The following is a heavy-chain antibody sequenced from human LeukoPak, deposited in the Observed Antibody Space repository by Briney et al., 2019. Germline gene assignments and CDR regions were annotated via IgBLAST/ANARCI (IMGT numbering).Heavy chain of an antibody. CDR2: IYYSGST. J-gene: IGHJ4*02. D-gene: IGHD5-12*01. CDR1: GGSFSGYY. V-gene: IGHV4-31*11. Sequence: SETLSLTCAVYGGSFSGYYWSWIRQHPGKGLEWIGYIYYSGSTYYNPSLKSRVTISVDTSKNQFSLKLSSVTAADTAVYYCARVKVATITVDYWGQGTLVTVSS. CDR3: ARVKVATITVDY.